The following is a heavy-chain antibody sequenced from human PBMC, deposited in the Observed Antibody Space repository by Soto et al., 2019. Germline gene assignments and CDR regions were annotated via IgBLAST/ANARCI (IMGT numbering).Heavy chain of an antibody. D-gene: IGHD4-17*01. CDR2: INPSGGST. J-gene: IGHJ5*02. Sequence: ASVKVSCKASGYTFTSYYMHWVRQAPGQGIEWMGIINPSGGSTSYAQKFQGRVTMTRDTSTSTVYMELSSLRSEDTAVYYCARESLDYGDYGHWFDPWGQGTLVTAPQ. CDR1: GYTFTSYY. CDR3: ARESLDYGDYGHWFDP. V-gene: IGHV1-46*03.